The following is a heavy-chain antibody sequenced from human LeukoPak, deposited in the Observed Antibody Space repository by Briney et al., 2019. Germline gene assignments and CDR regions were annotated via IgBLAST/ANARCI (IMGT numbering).Heavy chain of an antibody. D-gene: IGHD2/OR15-2a*01. J-gene: IGHJ3*02. Sequence: GGSLRLSCAASGFTLSDYYMTWIRQAPGKGLEWVSYISITGGTIYYADSVKGRFTISRDNAKNSLFLQMNSLRVEDTAVYFCARESMYTFTIWGQGTMVTVSS. CDR3: ARESMYTFTI. CDR2: ISITGGTI. CDR1: GFTLSDYY. V-gene: IGHV3-11*01.